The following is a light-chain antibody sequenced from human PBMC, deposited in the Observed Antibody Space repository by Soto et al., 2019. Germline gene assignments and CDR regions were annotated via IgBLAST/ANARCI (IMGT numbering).Light chain of an antibody. CDR1: DSVGIF. CDR3: QQSDSLPMT. CDR2: SAS. J-gene: IGKJ5*01. V-gene: IGKV1-39*01. Sequence: IKMTQSPSSLSASVGDRVTITCRASDSVGIFLHWYQQKPGNAPKLLIYSASNLYSGVPSRFSGRGSETDFSLTISSLQREDFGIYYCQQSDSLPMTFGQGTRLEI.